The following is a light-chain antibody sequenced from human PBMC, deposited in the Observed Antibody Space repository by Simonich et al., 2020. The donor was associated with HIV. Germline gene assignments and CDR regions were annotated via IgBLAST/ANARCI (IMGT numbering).Light chain of an antibody. CDR2: WAS. CDR3: QQYYTAPQT. CDR1: QSVLYSSNNKNH. Sequence: DIVMTQSPDSLAVSLGERATINCKSSQSVLYSSNNKNHLAWYQHKPGQPPKLLIYWASARESGVPDRFSGSGSGTDFTLTISSLQVEDVAVYYCQQYYTAPQTFGQGTKLEIK. V-gene: IGKV4-1*01. J-gene: IGKJ2*01.